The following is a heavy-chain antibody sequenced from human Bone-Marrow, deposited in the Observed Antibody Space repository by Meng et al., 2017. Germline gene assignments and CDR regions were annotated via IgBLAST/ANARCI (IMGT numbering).Heavy chain of an antibody. Sequence: GESLKISCAASGFTFSSYAMSWVRQAPGKGLEWVSAISAGGGSTYYADSVKGRFTISRDNSKNTLYLQMNILRAEDTAVYYCARDTYSGGYSSYWFFDFWGRGTLVTVSS. V-gene: IGHV3-23*01. J-gene: IGHJ2*01. CDR3: ARDTYSGGYSSYWFFDF. CDR1: GFTFSSYA. D-gene: IGHD1-26*01. CDR2: ISAGGGST.